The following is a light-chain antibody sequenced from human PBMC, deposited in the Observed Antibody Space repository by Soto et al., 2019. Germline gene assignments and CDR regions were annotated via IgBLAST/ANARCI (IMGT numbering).Light chain of an antibody. J-gene: IGLJ3*02. V-gene: IGLV2-14*01. CDR3: SSYTSSSIIWV. CDR2: DVS. Sequence: QSALTQPASVSGSPGQSITISCTGTSSDVGGYNYVSWYQQHPGKAPKLMIYDVSNRPSGVSNRFSGSKSGNTASLTISGLQAEDEADYYCSSYTSSSIIWVFGGGTKVTVL. CDR1: SSDVGGYNY.